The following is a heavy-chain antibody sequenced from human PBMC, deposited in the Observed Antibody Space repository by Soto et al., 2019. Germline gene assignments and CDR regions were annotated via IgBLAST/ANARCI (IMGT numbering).Heavy chain of an antibody. CDR3: ARGVGSGSYRNAADY. V-gene: IGHV1-46*01. J-gene: IGHJ4*02. Sequence: QVQMVQSGAEVKKPGASVKVSCKASGYTFTIYYVHWVRQAPGQGLEWMGIINPSDGTTSSAQKFQDRVTMTRDTSTSTVYMELRSLRSEDTAVFYCARGVGSGSYRNAADYWGQGTLVTVSS. CDR1: GYTFTIYY. D-gene: IGHD3-10*01. CDR2: INPSDGTT.